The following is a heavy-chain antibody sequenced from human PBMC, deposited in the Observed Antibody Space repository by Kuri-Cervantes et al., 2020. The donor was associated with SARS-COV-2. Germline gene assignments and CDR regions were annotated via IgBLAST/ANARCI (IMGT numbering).Heavy chain of an antibody. D-gene: IGHD3-10*01. CDR3: ARERGPDADGFDI. CDR1: GFTFGGYA. J-gene: IGHJ3*02. Sequence: GGSLRLSCASSGFTFGGYAMSWFRQAPGKGLEWVAGLSFDGNNDYYTQSVKGRFTISRDNSNNTLFLHMDSLRGDDTAVYYCARERGPDADGFDIWGQGTMVTVSS. CDR2: LSFDGNND. V-gene: IGHV3-30-3*01.